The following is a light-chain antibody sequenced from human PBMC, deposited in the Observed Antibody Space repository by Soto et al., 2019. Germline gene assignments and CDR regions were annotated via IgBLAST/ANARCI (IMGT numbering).Light chain of an antibody. V-gene: IGKV3-20*01. CDR1: QNIFSNY. J-gene: IGKJ1*01. CDR2: GAS. CDR3: QQYGTSPST. Sequence: EIVLTQSPGTLSLSPGERATLSCRASQNIFSNYLTWYQQKPGQAPRRLIFGASIRATGIPDRFSGSGSGTDVTLTISRLEPKDFAVYYCQQYGTSPSTFGQWTKVEIK.